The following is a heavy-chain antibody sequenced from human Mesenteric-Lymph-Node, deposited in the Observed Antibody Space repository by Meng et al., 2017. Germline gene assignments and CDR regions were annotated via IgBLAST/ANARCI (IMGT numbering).Heavy chain of an antibody. CDR2: ISAYNGNT. Sequence: ASVKVSCKASGYTFTSYGISWVRQAPGQGLEWMGWISAYNGNTNYAQKLQGRVTMTTDTSTSTAYMELRSLRSDDTAVYYCARDSNSGWYVHYYYGMDVWGQGTTVTVSS. J-gene: IGHJ6*02. CDR1: GYTFTSYG. V-gene: IGHV1-18*01. CDR3: ARDSNSGWYVHYYYGMDV. D-gene: IGHD6-19*01.